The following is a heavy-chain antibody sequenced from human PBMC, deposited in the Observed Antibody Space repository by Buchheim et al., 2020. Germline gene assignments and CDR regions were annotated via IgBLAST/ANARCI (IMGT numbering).Heavy chain of an antibody. CDR1: GFTFSSYG. CDR2: IWYDGSNK. D-gene: IGHD4-23*01. Sequence: QVQLVESGGGVVQPGRSLRLSCAASGFTFSSYGMHWVRQAPGKGLEWVAVIWYDGSNKYYADSVKGRFTISRDNSKNTLYLQMNSLEGEDTAVYYCAREALGFGGNPGAYYCYGMDGLGQGTT. CDR3: AREALGFGGNPGAYYCYGMDG. V-gene: IGHV3-33*01. J-gene: IGHJ6*02.